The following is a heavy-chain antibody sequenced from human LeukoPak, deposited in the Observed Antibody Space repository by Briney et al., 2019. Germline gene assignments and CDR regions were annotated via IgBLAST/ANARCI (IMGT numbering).Heavy chain of an antibody. V-gene: IGHV1-2*02. D-gene: IGHD6-13*01. J-gene: IGHJ5*02. CDR2: INPNSGGT. CDR3: ARDRSSSWYDWGFSEGHNWFDP. CDR1: GYTFTGYY. Sequence: AASVKVSCKASGYTFTGYYMHWVRQAPGQGLEWMGWINPNSGGTNYAQKLQGRVTMTTDTSTSTAYMELRSLRSDDTAVYYCARDRSSSWYDWGFSEGHNWFDPWGQGTLVTVSS.